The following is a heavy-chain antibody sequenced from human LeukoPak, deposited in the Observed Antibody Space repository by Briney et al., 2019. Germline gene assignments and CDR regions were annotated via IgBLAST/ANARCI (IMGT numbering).Heavy chain of an antibody. J-gene: IGHJ4*02. D-gene: IGHD2-15*01. CDR3: ARVLGYCSGGSCSLYYFDY. CDR2: ISESGGST. Sequence: LPGGSLRLSCAASGFTFSNYAMSWVRQAPGKGLEWVSGISESGGSTYYADSVKGRFTISRDNAKNSLYLQMNSLRAEDTALYYCARVLGYCSGGSCSLYYFDYWGQGTLVTVSS. CDR1: GFTFSNYA. V-gene: IGHV3-23*01.